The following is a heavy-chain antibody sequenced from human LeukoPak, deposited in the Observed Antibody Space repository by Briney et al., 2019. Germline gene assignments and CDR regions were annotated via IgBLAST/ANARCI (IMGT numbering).Heavy chain of an antibody. J-gene: IGHJ6*02. V-gene: IGHV4-39*07. Sequence: SETLSLTCTVSGGSISSTNFYWGWIRQPPGKGLEWIGSIYYSGSTYYNPSLTSRVTISVDTSKNQFSLKLSSVTAADTAVYYCARVSYYYYGMDVWGQGTTVTVSS. CDR2: IYYSGST. CDR1: GGSISSTNFY. CDR3: ARVSYYYYGMDV.